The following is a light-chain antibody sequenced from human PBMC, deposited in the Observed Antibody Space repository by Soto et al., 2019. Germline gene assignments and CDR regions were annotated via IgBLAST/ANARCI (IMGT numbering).Light chain of an antibody. Sequence: EIVLTQSPGTLSLSPGERATLSCRASQSVSSSYLAWYQQQPGQAPRLLISGASSRATGIPDRFSGSGSGTDFTLTISRLEPEDVEVYYCQQYGCSPPLTFGGGTKVEIK. CDR2: GAS. J-gene: IGKJ4*01. V-gene: IGKV3-20*01. CDR1: QSVSSSY. CDR3: QQYGCSPPLT.